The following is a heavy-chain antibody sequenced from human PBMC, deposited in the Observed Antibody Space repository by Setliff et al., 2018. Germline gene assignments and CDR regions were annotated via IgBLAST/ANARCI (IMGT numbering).Heavy chain of an antibody. D-gene: IGHD3-16*02. CDR3: ARDPLYRENLSRVFDF. Sequence: ASVKVSCKASAYILSSYGISWVRQVPGQGLEWMGWISSYNSDVTNYAQRFQGRVTMKTDTSTSAAYMELRSLRSDDTAVYYCARDPLYRENLSRVFDFWGQGTMVTVSS. CDR1: AYILSSYG. V-gene: IGHV1-18*01. CDR2: ISSYNSDVT. J-gene: IGHJ3*01.